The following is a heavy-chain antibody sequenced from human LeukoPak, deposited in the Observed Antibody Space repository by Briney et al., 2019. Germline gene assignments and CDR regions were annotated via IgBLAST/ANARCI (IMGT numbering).Heavy chain of an antibody. CDR3: ARTTEGGYTYGYFYYYYMDV. Sequence: PSETLSLTCTVSGGSIFSYYWSWIRQPPGKGLEWIGEINHSGSTIYNPSRKSRVTISVDTSKNQFSLKLSSVTAADTAVYYCARTTEGGYTYGYFYYYYMDVWGKGTTVTISS. J-gene: IGHJ6*03. V-gene: IGHV4-34*01. CDR1: GGSIFSYY. CDR2: INHSGST. D-gene: IGHD5-18*01.